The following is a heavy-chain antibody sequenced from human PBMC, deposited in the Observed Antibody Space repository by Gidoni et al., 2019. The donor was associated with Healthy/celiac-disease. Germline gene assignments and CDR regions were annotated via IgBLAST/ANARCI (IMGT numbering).Heavy chain of an antibody. CDR2: ISGSGGST. CDR1: GFTFSSCA. V-gene: IGHV3-23*01. Sequence: EVQLLESGGGLVQPGGSLRLSCAASGFTFSSCAMSWVRQAPGKGLGWVSAISGSGGSTYYADSVKGRFTISRDNSKNTLYLQMNSLRAEDTAVYYCAKDLTYYYDSSGLSFDYWGQGTLVTVSS. D-gene: IGHD3-22*01. CDR3: AKDLTYYYDSSGLSFDY. J-gene: IGHJ4*02.